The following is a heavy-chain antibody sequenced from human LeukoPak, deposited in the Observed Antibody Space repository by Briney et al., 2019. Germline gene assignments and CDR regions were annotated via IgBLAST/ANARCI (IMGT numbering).Heavy chain of an antibody. J-gene: IGHJ4*02. CDR3: AQTEAGTFDY. D-gene: IGHD6-19*01. CDR1: GFTFSNFA. Sequence: GGSLSLSCAASGFTFSNFAMSWVRQAPGKGLEWVSSINFRGGTTYYAESVKGRFTISRDNSKNTLYLQMNSLRAEDTAVYYCAQTEAGTFDYWGQGTLVTVSS. CDR2: INFRGGTT. V-gene: IGHV3-23*01.